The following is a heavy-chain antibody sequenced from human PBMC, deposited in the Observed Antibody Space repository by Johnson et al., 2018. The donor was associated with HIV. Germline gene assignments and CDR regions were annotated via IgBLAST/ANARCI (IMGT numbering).Heavy chain of an antibody. D-gene: IGHD2-15*01. Sequence: QVQLVESGGGVVQPGGSLRLSCAASGFTFSSYAMHWVRQAPGKGLEWVAVISYDGSNKYYADSVKVRFTISRDNSKHTRYLQMNSLRAEDTAVYYCARDRGGKGGFDAFDIWGQGTMVTVSS. CDR3: ARDRGGKGGFDAFDI. J-gene: IGHJ3*02. CDR1: GFTFSSYA. CDR2: ISYDGSNK. V-gene: IGHV3-30*04.